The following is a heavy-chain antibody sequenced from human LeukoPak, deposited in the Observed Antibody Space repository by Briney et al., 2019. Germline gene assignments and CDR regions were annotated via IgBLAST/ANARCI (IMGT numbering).Heavy chain of an antibody. CDR3: ARDEGITEVHMDY. Sequence: GGSLRLACGASGLTFDDYWMDWVRQAPVKGLEWVSSISSSSSYIYYADSVKGRFTISRDNAKNSLYLQMNSLRAEDTAVCYCARDEGITEVHMDYWGQGTLVTVSS. D-gene: IGHD3-10*01. CDR1: GLTFDDYW. V-gene: IGHV3-21*01. CDR2: ISSSSSYI. J-gene: IGHJ4*02.